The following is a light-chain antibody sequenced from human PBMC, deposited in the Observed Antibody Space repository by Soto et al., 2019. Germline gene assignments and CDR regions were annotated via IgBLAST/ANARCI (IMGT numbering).Light chain of an antibody. J-gene: IGLJ2*01. CDR3: SAYRSGSTPVV. Sequence: QSALTQPASVSGYPGQSITISCTGTSSDVGAYDYVSWYQHHPGKAPKLMIYEVTYRPSGVSNRFSGSKSANTASLTISGLQAEDEADYYCSAYRSGSTPVVFGGGTKVTVL. CDR2: EVT. V-gene: IGLV2-14*01. CDR1: SSDVGAYDY.